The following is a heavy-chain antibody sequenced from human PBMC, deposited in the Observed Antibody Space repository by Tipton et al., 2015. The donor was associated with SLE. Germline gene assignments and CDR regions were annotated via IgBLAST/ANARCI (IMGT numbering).Heavy chain of an antibody. CDR3: ARVLTGTSTFDY. CDR1: GDSITSQH. CDR2: VSYSGSA. Sequence: TLSLTCSVSGDSITSQHWSWVRPPPGKGLEWVGYVSYSGSANYNPPLKSRLTISLDTSKNQVSLRLTAVTAADTAVYYCARVLTGTSTFDYWGQGTLVTVSS. J-gene: IGHJ4*02. D-gene: IGHD1-7*01. V-gene: IGHV4-59*11.